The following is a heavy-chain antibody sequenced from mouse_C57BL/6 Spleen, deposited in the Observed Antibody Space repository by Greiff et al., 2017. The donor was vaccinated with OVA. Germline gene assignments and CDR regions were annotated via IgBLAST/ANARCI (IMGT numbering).Heavy chain of an antibody. CDR3: ARDYGGRFDV. V-gene: IGHV3-6*01. J-gene: IGHJ1*03. Sequence: VQLKESGPGLVKPSQSLSLTCSVTGYSITSGYYWNWIRQFPGNKLEWMGYISYDGSNNYNPSLKNRISITRDTSKNQFFLKLNSVTTEDTATYYCARDYGGRFDVWGTGTTVTVSS. CDR2: ISYDGSN. CDR1: GYSITSGYY. D-gene: IGHD1-1*01.